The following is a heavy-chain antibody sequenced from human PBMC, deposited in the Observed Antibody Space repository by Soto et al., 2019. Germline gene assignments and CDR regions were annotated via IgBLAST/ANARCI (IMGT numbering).Heavy chain of an antibody. Sequence: GGSLRLSCAASGFNFPAYAMNWVRQAPGKGLQWVSGLVGSGADVNYADSVRGRFTVSRDNSRNTLYLQMNSLRDEDTAVYYCAKDLNANNGDREPFDMWGRGTNVTVS. CDR2: LVGSGADV. CDR1: GFNFPAYA. V-gene: IGHV3-23*01. CDR3: AKDLNANNGDREPFDM. D-gene: IGHD2-8*01. J-gene: IGHJ3*02.